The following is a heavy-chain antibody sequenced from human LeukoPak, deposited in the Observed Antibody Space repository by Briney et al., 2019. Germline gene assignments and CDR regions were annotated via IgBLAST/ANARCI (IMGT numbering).Heavy chain of an antibody. V-gene: IGHV3-7*05. CDR2: IKRDGSEK. CDR3: ARENFEF. J-gene: IGHJ4*01. CDR1: GFTFSSYW. Sequence: GESLRLSCTASGFTFSSYWMNWVRQAPGKRLEWVANIKRDGSEKCYVDSVKGRFTISRDNAKNSPYLQMNSLRVEDTAVYYCARENFEFWGHGTLVTVSS.